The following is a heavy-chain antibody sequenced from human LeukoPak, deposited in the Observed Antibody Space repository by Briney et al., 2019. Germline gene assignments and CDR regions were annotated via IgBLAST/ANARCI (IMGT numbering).Heavy chain of an antibody. J-gene: IGHJ4*02. V-gene: IGHV3-21*01. CDR3: ARSTVDNWGFDY. Sequence: PGGSLRLSCAASGFTFSSYSMNWVRQAPGKGLEWVSSISSSSSYIYYADSVKGRFTISRDNAKNSLYLQMNSLRAEDTAVYYCARSTVDNWGFDYWGQGTLVTVSS. CDR1: GFTFSSYS. D-gene: IGHD3-16*01. CDR2: ISSSSSYI.